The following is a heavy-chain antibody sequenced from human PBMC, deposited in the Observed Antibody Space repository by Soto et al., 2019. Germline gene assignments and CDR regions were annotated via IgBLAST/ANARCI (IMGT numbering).Heavy chain of an antibody. Sequence: GGSLRLSCAASGFSFSNYAMNWVRQAPGKGLEWVSGISGGGGGTYYADSVKGRFTISRDNSKSTLYLQMNSLRAEDTALYYCAKGRSYYYYYGVDVWGQGTTVTVSS. CDR1: GFSFSNYA. CDR2: ISGGGGGT. CDR3: AKGRSYYYYYGVDV. V-gene: IGHV3-23*01. J-gene: IGHJ6*02.